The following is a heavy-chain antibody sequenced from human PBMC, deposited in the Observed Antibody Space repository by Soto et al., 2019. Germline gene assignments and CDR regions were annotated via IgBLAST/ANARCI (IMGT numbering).Heavy chain of an antibody. V-gene: IGHV3-48*03. CDR2: ISSSGTYI. J-gene: IGHJ6*02. D-gene: IGHD3-10*01. Sequence: PGGSLRLSCAASGFTFSSYEMNWVRQAPGKGLEWVSYISSSGTYIYYADSVKGRFAISRDNANNVMYLQMDTLRAEDTAVYYCVRAGHVFDVHYYGMDLWGQGTTGTVS. CDR3: VRAGHVFDVHYYGMDL. CDR1: GFTFSSYE.